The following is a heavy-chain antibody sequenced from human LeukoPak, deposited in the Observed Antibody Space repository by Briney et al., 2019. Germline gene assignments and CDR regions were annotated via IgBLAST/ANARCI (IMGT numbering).Heavy chain of an antibody. D-gene: IGHD5-18*01. V-gene: IGHV1-18*01. Sequence: GASVKVSCKASGYTFTSYGISWVRQAPGQGLEWMGWISAYNGNTNYAQKFQGRVTVTTDTSTSTAYMELRSLRSDDTAAYYCARDRGTWIQLWLIDYWGQGTLVTVSS. CDR2: ISAYNGNT. J-gene: IGHJ4*02. CDR3: ARDRGTWIQLWLIDY. CDR1: GYTFTSYG.